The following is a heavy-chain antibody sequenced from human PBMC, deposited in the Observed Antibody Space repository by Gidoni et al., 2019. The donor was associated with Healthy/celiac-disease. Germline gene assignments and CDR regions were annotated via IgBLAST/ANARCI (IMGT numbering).Heavy chain of an antibody. J-gene: IGHJ5*02. CDR2: IYSGGST. D-gene: IGHD1-26*01. Sequence: EVQLVEAGGGLIQPGGLLRLSCAASGFTVSSNYIVWVRPAPGKGPEWVSVIYSGGSTYYADSVKGRFTISRDNSKNTLYLQMNSLRAEDTAVYYCARARELLGRFWFDPWGQGTLVTVSS. V-gene: IGHV3-53*01. CDR1: GFTVSSNY. CDR3: ARARELLGRFWFDP.